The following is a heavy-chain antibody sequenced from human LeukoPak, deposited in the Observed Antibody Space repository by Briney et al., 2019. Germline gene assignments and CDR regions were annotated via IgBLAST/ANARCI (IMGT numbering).Heavy chain of an antibody. CDR3: TTGGVYYYDSSGYFEY. J-gene: IGHJ4*02. CDR1: GFTFSDAW. CDR2: IKTKTDGGTT. D-gene: IGHD3-22*01. Sequence: GGSLRLSCAAPGFTFSDAWMSWVRQAPGKRLEWGGRIKTKTDGGTTDYAAPVKGRFTISRDDSKNTLYLQMNSQKTEDTAVYYCTTGGVYYYDSSGYFEYWGQGTLVTVSS. V-gene: IGHV3-15*01.